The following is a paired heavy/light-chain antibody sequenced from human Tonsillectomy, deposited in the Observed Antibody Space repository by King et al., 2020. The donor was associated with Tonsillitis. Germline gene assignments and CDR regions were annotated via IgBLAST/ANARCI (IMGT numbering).Light chain of an antibody. J-gene: IGLJ1*01. CDR3: ATWDASLNGFYV. V-gene: IGLV1-44*01. CDR2: NNI. Sequence: QSVLTQPPSASGTPGQRVTISCSGSSSNIGSNSVQWYQQFPGTTPKLLLYNNIRRPPGVPDRFSGSKSGTSASLAISGLQSDDEADYYCATWDASLNGFYVFGPGTKVTVL. CDR1: SSNIGSNS.
Heavy chain of an antibody. Sequence: QVTLRESGPALVKPTQTLTLTCTFSGFSLTTPEMRVSWVRQPPGKALEWLALVDWDGDKKYTPSLKTRVTISRDTSRNQVVLTMTNMDPVDTGTYYCARLRGVDLSYVLDVWGQGISVIVSS. CDR3: ARLRGVDLSYVLDV. V-gene: IGHV2-70*18. CDR2: VDWDGDK. D-gene: IGHD3-10*01. J-gene: IGHJ6*02. CDR1: GFSLTTPEMR.